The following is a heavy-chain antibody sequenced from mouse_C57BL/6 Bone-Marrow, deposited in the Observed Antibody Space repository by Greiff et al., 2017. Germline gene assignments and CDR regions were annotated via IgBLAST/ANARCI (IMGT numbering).Heavy chain of an antibody. Sequence: VKLMESGAELVRPGASVTLSCKASGYTFTDYEMHWVKQTPVHGLEWIGAIDPETGGTAYNQKFKGKAILTADKSSSTAYMELRSLTSEDSAVYYCTANDYGGQGTTLTVSS. CDR3: TANDY. V-gene: IGHV1-15*01. CDR1: GYTFTDYE. J-gene: IGHJ2*01. CDR2: IDPETGGT.